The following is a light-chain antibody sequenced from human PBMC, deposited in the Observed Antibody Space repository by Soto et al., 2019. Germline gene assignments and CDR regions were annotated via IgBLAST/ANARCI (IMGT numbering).Light chain of an antibody. V-gene: IGLV2-8*01. CDR1: SSDVGGYDF. CDR2: EVS. Sequence: QSALTQPPSASGSPGQSVTISCTGTSSDVGGYDFVSWYQQHPGKAPKILIYEVSKRASGVPDRSSGSKSGNTASLTVSGLQPDDEADYYCNSYGGNTNVVFGGGTKLTVL. CDR3: NSYGGNTNVV. J-gene: IGLJ2*01.